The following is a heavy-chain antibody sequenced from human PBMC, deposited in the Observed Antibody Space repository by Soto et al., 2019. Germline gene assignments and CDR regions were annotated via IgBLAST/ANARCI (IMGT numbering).Heavy chain of an antibody. D-gene: IGHD2-15*01. J-gene: IGHJ6*02. Sequence: SETLSLTCTVSGGSISSSSYYWGWIRQPPGKGLEWIGSIYYSGSTYYNPSLKSRVTISVDTSKNQFSLKLSSVTAADTAVYYCARQEAELLPYPYYYYGMDVWGQGTTVTVSS. CDR2: IYYSGST. CDR1: GGSISSSSYY. CDR3: ARQEAELLPYPYYYYGMDV. V-gene: IGHV4-39*01.